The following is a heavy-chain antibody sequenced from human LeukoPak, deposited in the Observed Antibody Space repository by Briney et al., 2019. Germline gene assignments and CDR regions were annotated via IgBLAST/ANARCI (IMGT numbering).Heavy chain of an antibody. CDR2: INPNSGGT. Sequence: GASVKVSCKASVYTFTGYYMHWVRQAPGQGLEWMGWINPNSGGTNYAQKFQGRVTMTRDTSISTAHMELSRLRSDDTAVYYCAKIRGSYYPYYFDYWGQGTLVTVSS. J-gene: IGHJ4*02. CDR1: VYTFTGYY. D-gene: IGHD1-26*01. CDR3: AKIRGSYYPYYFDY. V-gene: IGHV1-2*02.